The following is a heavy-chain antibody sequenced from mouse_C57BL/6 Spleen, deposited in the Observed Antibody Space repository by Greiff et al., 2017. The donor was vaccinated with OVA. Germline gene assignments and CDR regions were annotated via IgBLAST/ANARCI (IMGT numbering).Heavy chain of an antibody. J-gene: IGHJ2*01. CDR3: ARDTGDYCDY. CDR2: ISDGGSYT. Sequence: EVNVVESGGGLVKPGGSLKLSCAASGFTFSSYAMSWVRQTPEKRLEWVATISDGGSYTYYPDNVKGRFTISRDNAKNNLYLQMSHLKSEDTAMYYCARDTGDYCDYWGQGTTLTVSS. CDR1: GFTFSSYA. D-gene: IGHD1-1*01. V-gene: IGHV5-4*01.